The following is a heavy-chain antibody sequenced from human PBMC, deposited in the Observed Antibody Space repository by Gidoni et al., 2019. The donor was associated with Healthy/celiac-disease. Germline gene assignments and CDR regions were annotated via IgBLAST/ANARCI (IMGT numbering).Heavy chain of an antibody. D-gene: IGHD3-22*01. CDR3: AKEDYDSSGRSLDL. Sequence: EVQLLASGGGLVQPGGSLRLSCAASGFPFRSYAMSWVRQAPGKGLEWVSAIRGSGGSTYYADSVKGRFTISRDNSKNTLYLQMNSLRAEDTAVYYCAKEDYDSSGRSLDLWGRGTLVTVSS. CDR2: IRGSGGST. V-gene: IGHV3-23*01. J-gene: IGHJ2*01. CDR1: GFPFRSYA.